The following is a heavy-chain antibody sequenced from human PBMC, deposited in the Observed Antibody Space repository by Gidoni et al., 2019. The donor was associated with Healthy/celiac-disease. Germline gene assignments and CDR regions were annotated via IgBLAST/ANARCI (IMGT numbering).Heavy chain of an antibody. CDR1: GGSCSGYY. CDR2: INHSGST. J-gene: IGHJ4*02. V-gene: IGHV4-34*01. Sequence: QVQLQQWGAGLVKPSETLSLTCAVYGGSCSGYYWSWIRQPPGKGLEWIGEINHSGSTNYNPSLKSRVTISVDTSKNQFSLKLSSVTAADTAVYYCAGRTIIEYSSSSIDYWGQGTLVTVSS. D-gene: IGHD6-6*01. CDR3: AGRTIIEYSSSSIDY.